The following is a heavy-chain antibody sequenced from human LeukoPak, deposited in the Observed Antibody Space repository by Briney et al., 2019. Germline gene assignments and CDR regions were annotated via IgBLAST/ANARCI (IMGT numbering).Heavy chain of an antibody. CDR1: GFTFSSYS. J-gene: IGHJ4*02. D-gene: IGHD2-15*01. CDR3: ARGTQNRYCSGGSCYSAGY. V-gene: IGHV3-21*01. CDR2: ISGSSSYI. Sequence: PGGSLRLSCAASGFTFSSYSMNWVRQAPGKGLEWVSSISGSSSYIYYADSVKGRFTISRDNAKNSLYLQMNSLRAEDTAVYYCARGTQNRYCSGGSCYSAGYWGQGTLVTVSS.